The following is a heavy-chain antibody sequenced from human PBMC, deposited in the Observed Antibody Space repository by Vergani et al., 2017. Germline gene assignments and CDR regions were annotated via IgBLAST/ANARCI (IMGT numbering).Heavy chain of an antibody. J-gene: IGHJ6*02. D-gene: IGHD3-10*01. CDR3: ARELSYYYGSGSDDYNPYYYEGMDV. CDR1: GGSINTGAYY. V-gene: IGHV4-61*02. Sequence: QVQLQESGPRLVRPSQTLSLTCTVSGGSINTGAYYWSWIRQPAGKGLEWIGRVYTSGMTNYNPSHKSRVTILVDRSKSQLSLKLTSVTAGDTAVYFCARELSYYYGSGSDDYNPYYYEGMDVWGPGTTVTVSS. CDR2: VYTSGMT.